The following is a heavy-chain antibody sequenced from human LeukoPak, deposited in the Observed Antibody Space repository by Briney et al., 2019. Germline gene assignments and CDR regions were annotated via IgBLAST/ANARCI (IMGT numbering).Heavy chain of an antibody. CDR3: ARGLDPYSSSSY. J-gene: IGHJ4*02. Sequence: GGSLRLSCAASGFTFSSSGMHWVRQAPGKGLQWVAFTQHDGNNKNYADSVKSRFTISRDNSKNTLYLQMDSLRPEDTAVYYCARGLDPYSSSSYWGQGTLVTVSS. D-gene: IGHD6-6*01. V-gene: IGHV3-30*02. CDR2: TQHDGNNK. CDR1: GFTFSSSG.